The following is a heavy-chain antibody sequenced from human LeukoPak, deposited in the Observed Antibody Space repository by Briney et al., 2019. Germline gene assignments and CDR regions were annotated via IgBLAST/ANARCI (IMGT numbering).Heavy chain of an antibody. Sequence: GSLKLYCAVSGFTFISYAMSSVRQPPGNGLNWVSNINGSAGSTYNADSVKGRFTISRDNSKNTLYLQMNSLRAEDTAVYYCARDPRYSYGSVKGLFDYWGQGTLVTVSS. CDR2: INGSAGST. V-gene: IGHV3-23*01. CDR3: ARDPRYSYGSVKGLFDY. D-gene: IGHD5-18*01. J-gene: IGHJ4*02. CDR1: GFTFISYA.